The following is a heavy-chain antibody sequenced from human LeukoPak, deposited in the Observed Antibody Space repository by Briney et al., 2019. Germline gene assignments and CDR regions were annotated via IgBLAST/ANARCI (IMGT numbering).Heavy chain of an antibody. D-gene: IGHD3-3*02. CDR2: INSDGSST. J-gene: IGHJ4*02. Sequence: GGSLRLSCAASGFTFSSYWMHWVRQAPGKGLVWVSRINSDGSSTSYADSVKGRFTISRDNAKNTLYLQMNSLRAEDTAVYYCARASHWSEYYLDYWGQGTLVTVSS. V-gene: IGHV3-74*01. CDR1: GFTFSSYW. CDR3: ARASHWSEYYLDY.